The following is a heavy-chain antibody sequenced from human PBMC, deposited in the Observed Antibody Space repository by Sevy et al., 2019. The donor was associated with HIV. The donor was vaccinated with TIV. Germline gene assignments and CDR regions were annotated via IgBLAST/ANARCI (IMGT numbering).Heavy chain of an antibody. Sequence: GGSLRLSCAASGFTFSTSGMHWVRQAPGRGLEWVAVISYDGTSQNYADSVKGRFIISRDNSKNTLSLQMNNLRGEDTAVYYCAKAAIVVLSAGPDCFDHWGQGILVTVSS. CDR3: AKAAIVVLSAGPDCFDH. D-gene: IGHD2-21*02. CDR2: ISYDGTSQ. V-gene: IGHV3-30*18. CDR1: GFTFSTSG. J-gene: IGHJ4*02.